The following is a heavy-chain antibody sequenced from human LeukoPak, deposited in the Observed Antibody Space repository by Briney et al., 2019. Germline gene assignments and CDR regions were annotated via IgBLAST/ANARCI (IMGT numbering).Heavy chain of an antibody. V-gene: IGHV3-23*01. J-gene: IGHJ4*02. CDR2: ISGSGGST. CDR1: GFTFSSYG. Sequence: GGTLRLSCAASGFTFSSYGMSWVRQAPGKGLEWVSAISGSGGSTYYADSVKGRFTISRDNSKNTLYLQMNSLRAEDTAVYYCAKDGMVRGVIITWGQGTLVTVSS. CDR3: AKDGMVRGVIIT. D-gene: IGHD3-10*01.